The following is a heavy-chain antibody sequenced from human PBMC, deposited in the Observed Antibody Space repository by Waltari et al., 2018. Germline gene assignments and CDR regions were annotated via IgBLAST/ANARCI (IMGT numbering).Heavy chain of an antibody. V-gene: IGHV5-51*01. J-gene: IGHJ4*02. CDR3: ARRDSRGWYYFDY. CDR2: VYPGDSST. Sequence: EVELVQSGAEVKKPGESLKISCQPSGYNFPTYWIGWVRQTPRKGLEWLGIVYPGDSSTRYSPSFEGQVTISVDKSVTTAYLQWSSLKASDTAMYYCARRDSRGWYYFDYWGQGTLVTVSS. CDR1: GYNFPTYW. D-gene: IGHD6-19*01.